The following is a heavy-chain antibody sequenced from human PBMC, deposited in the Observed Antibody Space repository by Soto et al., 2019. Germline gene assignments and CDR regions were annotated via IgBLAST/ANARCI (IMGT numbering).Heavy chain of an antibody. J-gene: IGHJ5*01. CDR2: VSYSGST. CDR1: GGAIGGYY. D-gene: IGHD6-19*01. Sequence: SDSLSLTCSLAGGAIGGYYWSWIRQPPGKALEWIGCVSYSGSTDYHPSRKIRVSISINTSKNQFSLKMISVTAADTGVYYRARHASDSGGFSFDSWGQGALVTVSS. V-gene: IGHV4-59*08. CDR3: ARHASDSGGFSFDS.